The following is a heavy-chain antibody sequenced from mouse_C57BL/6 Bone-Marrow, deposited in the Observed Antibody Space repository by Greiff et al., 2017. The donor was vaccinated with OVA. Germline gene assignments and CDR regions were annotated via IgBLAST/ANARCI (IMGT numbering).Heavy chain of an antibody. CDR3: ARGTTAMDY. Sequence: QVQLKEPGAELVKPGASVKMSCKASGYTFTSYWITWVKQRPGQGLEWIGDIYPGSGSTNYNEKFKSKATLTVDTSSSTAYMQLSSLTSEDSAVYYCARGTTAMDYWGQGTSVTVSS. J-gene: IGHJ4*01. D-gene: IGHD1-1*01. CDR1: GYTFTSYW. V-gene: IGHV1-55*01. CDR2: IYPGSGST.